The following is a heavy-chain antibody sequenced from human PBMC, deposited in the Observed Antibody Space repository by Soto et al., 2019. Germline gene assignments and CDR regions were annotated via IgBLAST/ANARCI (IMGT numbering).Heavy chain of an antibody. CDR1: TVSSNSVA. V-gene: IGHV6-1*01. CDR3: ARDSPGYGDYVLFDY. CDR2: KYYRSKWSH. Sequence: TVSSNSVAWNWIRQSPSGGLEWLGRKYYRSKWSHDYAVSVESRITINPDTSKNQFSLQLDSVTPADTAVYYCARDSPGYGDYVLFDYWGQGTRVTVSS. J-gene: IGHJ4*02. D-gene: IGHD4-17*01.